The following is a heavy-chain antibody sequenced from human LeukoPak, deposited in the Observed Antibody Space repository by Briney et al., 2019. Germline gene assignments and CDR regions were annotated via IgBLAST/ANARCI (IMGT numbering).Heavy chain of an antibody. CDR2: INPSGGST. CDR1: VYTFTSYC. D-gene: IGHD6-19*01. Sequence: GASVKLSCKASVYTFTSYCMHWVRQAPGQGLEWMWIINPSGGSTSYAQKFQGRVPMTTDTSTSTVYMELSSLRSEDTAVYYCARVSTLIKRRTQPSVAVIGYWGQGPLVTVPS. CDR3: ARVSTLIKRRTQPSVAVIGY. V-gene: IGHV1-46*01. J-gene: IGHJ4*02.